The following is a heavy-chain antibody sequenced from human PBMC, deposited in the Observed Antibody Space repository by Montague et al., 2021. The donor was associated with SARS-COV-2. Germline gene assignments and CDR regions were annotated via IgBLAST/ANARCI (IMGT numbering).Heavy chain of an antibody. V-gene: IGHV4-39*02. Sequence: SETLSLTCTVSGGSISDSNFHWGWIRQPPGEGLEWIGCSYHSGTTHYHPSLKSRVTISLDTSNNHFSLKVTSVTAADTAVYYCVRAPYYGPGKPYQFDYWGRGTLVTVSS. CDR2: SYHSGTT. J-gene: IGHJ4*02. CDR1: GGSISDSNFH. D-gene: IGHD3-10*01. CDR3: VRAPYYGPGKPYQFDY.